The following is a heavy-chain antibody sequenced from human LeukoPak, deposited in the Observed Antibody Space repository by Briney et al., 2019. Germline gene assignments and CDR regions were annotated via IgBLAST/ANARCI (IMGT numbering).Heavy chain of an antibody. J-gene: IGHJ4*02. D-gene: IGHD3-10*01. CDR2: ISAYNGNT. CDR1: GYTFTSYG. CDR3: AREDVDTYYYGSGSYFAFDY. Sequence: ASVKVSCKGSGYTFTSYGISWVRQAPGQGLEWMGWISAYNGNTNYAQKLQGRVTMTTDTSTSTAYMELRSLRSDDTAVYYCAREDVDTYYYGSGSYFAFDYWGQGTLVTVSS. V-gene: IGHV1-18*01.